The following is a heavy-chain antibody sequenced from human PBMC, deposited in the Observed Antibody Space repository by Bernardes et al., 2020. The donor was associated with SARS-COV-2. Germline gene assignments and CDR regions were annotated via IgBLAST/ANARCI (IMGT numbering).Heavy chain of an antibody. CDR3: ARLPQLDYYYYGMDV. CDR1: GGTFSSYA. CDR2: IIPIFGTA. J-gene: IGHJ6*02. V-gene: IGHV1-69*13. Sequence: SVKVSCKASGGTFSSYAISWVRQAPGQGLEWMGRIIPIFGTANYAQKFQGRVTITADESTSTAYMELSSLRSEDTAVYYCARLPQLDYYYYGMDVWGQGTTVTVSS.